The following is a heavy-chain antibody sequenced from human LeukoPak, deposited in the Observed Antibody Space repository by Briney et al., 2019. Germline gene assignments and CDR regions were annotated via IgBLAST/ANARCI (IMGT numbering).Heavy chain of an antibody. CDR1: GFTFSSYA. CDR3: ALVVLSRGDY. J-gene: IGHJ4*02. Sequence: PGGSPRLSCAASGFTFSSYAMSWVRQAPGKGLEWVSAISGSGGSTYYADSVKGRFTISRDTSKNTLYLQMNRLRAEDTAVYYCALVVLSRGDYWGQGTLVTVSS. D-gene: IGHD6-6*01. CDR2: ISGSGGST. V-gene: IGHV3-23*01.